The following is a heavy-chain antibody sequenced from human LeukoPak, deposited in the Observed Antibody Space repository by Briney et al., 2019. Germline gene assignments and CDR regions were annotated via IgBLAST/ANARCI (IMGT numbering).Heavy chain of an antibody. CDR3: ARAKKTSRLGELSSRYYFDY. J-gene: IGHJ4*02. CDR2: IYYSGGT. Sequence: SETLSLTCTVSGGSISSYYWSWIRQPPGKGLEWIGYIYYSGGTNYNPSLKSRVTISVDTSKNQSSLKLSSVTAADTAVYYCARAKKTSRLGELSSRYYFDYWGQGTLVTVSS. V-gene: IGHV4-59*01. CDR1: GGSISSYY. D-gene: IGHD3-16*02.